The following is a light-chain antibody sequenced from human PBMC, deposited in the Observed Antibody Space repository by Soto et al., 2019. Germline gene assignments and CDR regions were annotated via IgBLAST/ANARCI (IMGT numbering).Light chain of an antibody. V-gene: IGLV2-8*01. CDR1: SSDVGGYNF. J-gene: IGLJ2*01. CDR2: EVS. Sequence: QSALTQPPSASGSPGQSVTISCTGTSSDVGGYNFVSWYQQHPGKAPKLMIYEVSKRPSGVPDRFSGSKSGNTASLTVSGLQAEDETHYYCSSYTSSSTVVFGGGTKVTVL. CDR3: SSYTSSSTVV.